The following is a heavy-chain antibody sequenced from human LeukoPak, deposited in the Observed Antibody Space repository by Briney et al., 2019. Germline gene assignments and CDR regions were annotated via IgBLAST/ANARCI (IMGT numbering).Heavy chain of an antibody. Sequence: SETLSLTCTVSGGSISSGGYYWSWIRQPPGKGLEWIGYIYHSGSTYYNPSLKSRVTISVDRSKNQFSLELSSVTAADTAVYYCATPRGYGDPYFFDYWGQGTLVTVSS. CDR3: ATPRGYGDPYFFDY. CDR2: IYHSGST. J-gene: IGHJ4*02. V-gene: IGHV4-30-2*01. D-gene: IGHD4-17*01. CDR1: GGSISSGGYY.